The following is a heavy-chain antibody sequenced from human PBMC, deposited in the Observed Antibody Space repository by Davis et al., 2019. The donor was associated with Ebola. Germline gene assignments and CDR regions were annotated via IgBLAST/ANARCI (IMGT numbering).Heavy chain of an antibody. CDR2: VSWNSGSI. Sequence: PGGSLRLSCEGSGFTFDDYAMHWVRQAPGKGPEWVAAVSWNSGSIYYVDSVKGRFTISRDNAKNSVFLEMNSLRTEDTALYYCAKGRVNYDFWSGYLNWGQGTLVTVSS. CDR3: AKGRVNYDFWSGYLN. J-gene: IGHJ4*02. V-gene: IGHV3-9*01. CDR1: GFTFDDYA. D-gene: IGHD3-3*01.